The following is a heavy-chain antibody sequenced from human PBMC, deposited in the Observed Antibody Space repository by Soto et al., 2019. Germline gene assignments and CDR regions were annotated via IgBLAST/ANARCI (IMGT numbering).Heavy chain of an antibody. CDR3: AKDDMVRGVMFDY. D-gene: IGHD3-10*01. CDR1: GFTFSSYG. Sequence: PGGSLRLSCAASGFTFSSYGMHRVRQAPGKGLEWVAVISYDGSNKYYADSVKGRFTISRDNSKNTLYLQMNSLRAEDTAVYYCAKDDMVRGVMFDYWGQGTLVTVS. J-gene: IGHJ4*02. V-gene: IGHV3-30*18. CDR2: ISYDGSNK.